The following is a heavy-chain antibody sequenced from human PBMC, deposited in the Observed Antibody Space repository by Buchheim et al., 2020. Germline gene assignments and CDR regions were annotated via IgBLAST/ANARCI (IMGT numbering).Heavy chain of an antibody. CDR2: IAFGRNT. CDR3: ARNAADNFIVGVIDF. D-gene: IGHD1-26*01. J-gene: IGHJ4*02. Sequence: QVQLQESGPGLVKPSETLSLSCTVSGGSISSGNYYWGWIRQSPGKGLEWIGCIAFGRNTYYNPSLKSRIRISLDTSKNQLSLRVTSVTAADTAVYYCARNAADNFIVGVIDFWGQGTL. V-gene: IGHV4-39*07. CDR1: GGSISSGNYY.